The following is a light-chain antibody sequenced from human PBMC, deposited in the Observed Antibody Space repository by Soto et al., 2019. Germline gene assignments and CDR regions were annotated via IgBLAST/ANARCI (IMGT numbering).Light chain of an antibody. CDR1: QSDSSE. CDR2: GAS. J-gene: IGKJ4*01. CDR3: KLYKRWRPLT. Sequence: EIVMTQSPASLSVSPGERVTLSCRASQSDSSELDWYQRKPGQPPRLLIYGASTRATGIPARFTGSGSGTALTLTISYLQSEDFPVFCCKLYKRWRPLTFGGGTKGEIK. V-gene: IGKV3-15*01.